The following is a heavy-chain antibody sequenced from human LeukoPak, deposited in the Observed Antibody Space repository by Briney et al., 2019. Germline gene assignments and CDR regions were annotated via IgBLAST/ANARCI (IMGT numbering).Heavy chain of an antibody. CDR1: GGSFSGYY. Sequence: PSETLSLTCAVYGGSFSGYYWSWIRQPPGKGLEWIGEINHSGSTNYNPSLKSRVTISVDTSKNQFSLKLSPVTAADTAVYYCARDRGYSSSSGVHFDYWGQGTLVTVSS. V-gene: IGHV4-34*01. D-gene: IGHD6-6*01. CDR2: INHSGST. CDR3: ARDRGYSSSSGVHFDY. J-gene: IGHJ4*02.